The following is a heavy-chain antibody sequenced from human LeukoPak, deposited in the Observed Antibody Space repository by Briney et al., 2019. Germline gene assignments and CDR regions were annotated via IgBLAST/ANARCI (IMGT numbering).Heavy chain of an antibody. CDR1: GGTFNSYA. J-gene: IGHJ6*03. CDR2: IIPIFGTA. V-gene: IGHV1-69*05. CDR3: ARGSPYYDILTGYSYYYYYYYMDV. D-gene: IGHD3-9*01. Sequence: ASVKVSCKASGGTFNSYAISWVRQAPGQGLEWMGGIIPIFGTAKYAQKFQGRVTITTDESTSTAYMELSSLRSEDTAVYYCARGSPYYDILTGYSYYYYYYYMDVWGKGTTVTVSS.